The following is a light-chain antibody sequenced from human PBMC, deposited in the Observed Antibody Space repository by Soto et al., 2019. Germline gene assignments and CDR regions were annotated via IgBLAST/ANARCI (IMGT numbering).Light chain of an antibody. J-gene: IGKJ1*01. Sequence: QLTQSPSSLSASVGDRVAITCRASQGISSYLAWYQKKPGKAPNLLIYAASTLQSGVPSRFSGSGSGTDFTLTISRLEPEDFAVYYCQQYAKAPLTFGQGTKVDIK. CDR2: AAS. CDR3: QQYAKAPLT. CDR1: QGISSY. V-gene: IGKV1-9*01.